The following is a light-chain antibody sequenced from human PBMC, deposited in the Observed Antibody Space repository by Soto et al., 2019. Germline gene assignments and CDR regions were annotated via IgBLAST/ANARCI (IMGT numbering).Light chain of an antibody. J-gene: IGKJ2*01. V-gene: IGKV3-20*01. CDR1: QSVSSSY. CDR2: GAS. CDR3: QQYGGSSLYT. Sequence: EIVLTQSPGTLSLSPGERATLSCRASQSVSSSYLGWYQQKPGQAPRLLIYGASTRATGIPDRFSGSGSGTDLILAIIRLDPEDFAVYYCQQYGGSSLYTFGQGTKLEIK.